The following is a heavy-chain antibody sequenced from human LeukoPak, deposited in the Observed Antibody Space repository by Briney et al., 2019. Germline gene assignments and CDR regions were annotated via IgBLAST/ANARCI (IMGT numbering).Heavy chain of an antibody. J-gene: IGHJ5*02. D-gene: IGHD3-3*01. CDR2: ISPYTGNT. CDR3: ARDRAPEITIFGISNNWFDP. Sequence: GASVKVSCKASGYTFISYGITWVRQAPGQGLEWMGCISPYTGNTKYAQKLQGRVTMTTDTTTSTAHMELRSLRSDDTAVYYCARDRAPEITIFGISNNWFDPWGQGTLVTVSS. V-gene: IGHV1-18*01. CDR1: GYTFISYG.